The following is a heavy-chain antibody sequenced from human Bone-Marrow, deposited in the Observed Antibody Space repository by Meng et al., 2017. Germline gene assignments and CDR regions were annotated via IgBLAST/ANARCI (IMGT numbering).Heavy chain of an antibody. CDR3: ARDSGGGSYYFDY. CDR1: GFTFSSYG. D-gene: IGHD1-26*01. Sequence: GEVVGCGEGVVQPGRSLRLSCAASGFTFSSYGMHWVRQAPGKGLEWVAVIWYDGSNKYYADSVKGRFTISRDNSKNTLYLQMNSLRAEDTAVYYCARDSGGGSYYFDYWGQGTLVTVSS. J-gene: IGHJ4*02. CDR2: IWYDGSNK. V-gene: IGHV3-33*01.